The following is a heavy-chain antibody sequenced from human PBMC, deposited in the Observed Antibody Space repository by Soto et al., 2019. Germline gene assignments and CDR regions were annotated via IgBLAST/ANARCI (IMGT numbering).Heavy chain of an antibody. D-gene: IGHD6-19*01. CDR1: GDSISSGSY. V-gene: IGHV4-38-2*02. Sequence: PSETLSLPCTVSGDSISSGSYWGWIRQPPGEGPEWIASIYHGGTTFYNPSLKSLISISVDTSKIPYSLRLTSVTAADTVTYCCARVYVMVVAGSTFDYWGPGTLVTVSS. CDR2: IYHGGTT. CDR3: ARVYVMVVAGSTFDY. J-gene: IGHJ4*03.